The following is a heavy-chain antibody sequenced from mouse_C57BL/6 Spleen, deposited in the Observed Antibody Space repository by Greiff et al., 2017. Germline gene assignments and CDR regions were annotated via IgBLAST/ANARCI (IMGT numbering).Heavy chain of an antibody. CDR1: GFTFSSYA. D-gene: IGHD2-3*01. V-gene: IGHV5-4*01. J-gene: IGHJ2*01. CDR3: ARDRDGYFFDY. Sequence: EVKLVESGGGLVKPGGSLKLSCAASGFTFSSYAMSWVRQTPEKRLEWVATISDGGSYTYYTDNVKGRFTLSRDNAKNNLYMQMSHLKSEVTAMYYCARDRDGYFFDYWGQVTTLTVSS. CDR2: ISDGGSYT.